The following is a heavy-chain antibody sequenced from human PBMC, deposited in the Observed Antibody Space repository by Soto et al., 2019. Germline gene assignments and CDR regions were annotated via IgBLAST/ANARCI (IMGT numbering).Heavy chain of an antibody. V-gene: IGHV4-31*03. D-gene: IGHD2-21*02. Sequence: SETLSLTCTVSGGSISSGGYYWSWIRQHPGKGLEWIGYIYYSGSTYYNPSLKSRVTISVDTSKNQFSLKLSSVTAADTAVYYCARDREMKGGVAYCGGDCYSDAFDIWGQGTMVTVSS. CDR3: ARDREMKGGVAYCGGDCYSDAFDI. CDR1: GGSISSGGYY. CDR2: IYYSGST. J-gene: IGHJ3*02.